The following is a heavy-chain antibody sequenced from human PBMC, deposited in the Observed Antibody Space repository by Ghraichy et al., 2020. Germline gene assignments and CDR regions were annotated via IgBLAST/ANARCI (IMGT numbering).Heavy chain of an antibody. Sequence: GGSLRLSCAASGFTFSSYWMHWVRQAPGKGLVWVSRINSDGSSTYYADSVKGRFTISRDNAKNTLSLQMNSLRAEDTAVYYCARATDYGVNSGYFDYWGQGTLVTVSS. CDR1: GFTFSSYW. J-gene: IGHJ4*02. CDR2: INSDGSST. D-gene: IGHD4-23*01. V-gene: IGHV3-74*01. CDR3: ARATDYGVNSGYFDY.